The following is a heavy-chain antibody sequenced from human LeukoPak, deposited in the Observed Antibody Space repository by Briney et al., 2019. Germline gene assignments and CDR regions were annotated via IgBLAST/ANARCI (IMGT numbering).Heavy chain of an antibody. CDR3: TTGTWIQLWLADY. J-gene: IGHJ4*02. V-gene: IGHV3-15*01. CDR1: GFTFTNAC. D-gene: IGHD5-18*01. CDR2: IKSQTDGGTT. Sequence: PGGSLRLSCKGSGFTFTNACMSWVRLAPGKGLEWVGHIKSQTDGGTTDYAAPVKGRFTISRDDSKNTLYLQLNSLKTEDTAVCYCTTGTWIQLWLADYWGQGTLVTVSS.